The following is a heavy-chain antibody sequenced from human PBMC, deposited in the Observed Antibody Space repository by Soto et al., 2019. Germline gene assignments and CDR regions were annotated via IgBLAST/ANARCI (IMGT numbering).Heavy chain of an antibody. J-gene: IGHJ4*02. Sequence: GGSLRLSCAASGFTFSSYGMHWVRQAPGKGLEWVAVISYDGSNKYYADSVKGRFTISRDNSKNTLYLQMNSLRAEDTAVYYCAKDLEMATIGPFDYWGQGTLVTVSS. CDR1: GFTFSSYG. D-gene: IGHD5-12*01. V-gene: IGHV3-30*18. CDR2: ISYDGSNK. CDR3: AKDLEMATIGPFDY.